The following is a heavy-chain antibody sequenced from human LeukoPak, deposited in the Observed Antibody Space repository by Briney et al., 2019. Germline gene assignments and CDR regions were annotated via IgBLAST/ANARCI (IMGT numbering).Heavy chain of an antibody. J-gene: IGHJ4*02. CDR1: GFTFSSYA. CDR2: ISSNGGST. V-gene: IGHV3-64*01. Sequence: GGSLRLFCAASGFTFSSYAMHWVRQAPGKGLEYVSAISSNGGSTYYANSVKGRFTISRDNSKNALYLQMGSLRAEDMAVYYCARETDWGQGTLVTVSS. CDR3: ARETD.